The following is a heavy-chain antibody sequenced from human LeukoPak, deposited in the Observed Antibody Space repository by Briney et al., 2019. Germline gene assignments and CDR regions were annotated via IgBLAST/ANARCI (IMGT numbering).Heavy chain of an antibody. D-gene: IGHD2-2*01. CDR2: VDPEDGET. CDR3: AIDGGPAAMRWDS. CDR1: GYTFTDYY. Sequence: GASVKVSCKASGYTFTDYYMHWVQQAPGKGLEWMGRVDPEDGETIYAEKFQGRVTITADTSTDTAYMELSSLRSEDTAVYYCAIDGGPAAMRWDSWGQGTLVTVSS. J-gene: IGHJ4*02. V-gene: IGHV1-69-2*01.